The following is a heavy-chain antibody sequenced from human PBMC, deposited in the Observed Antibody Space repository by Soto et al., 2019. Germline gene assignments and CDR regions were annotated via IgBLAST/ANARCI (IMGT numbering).Heavy chain of an antibody. CDR2: ISYDGTNK. D-gene: IGHD3-3*01. J-gene: IGHJ6*02. CDR1: GLTFSSYC. CDR3: VRGGVWGFLEWPYYYAMDV. V-gene: IGHV3-30*04. Sequence: GGSLRLSCAASGLTFSSYCMHWVRQAPGKGLQWVAVISYDGTNKYYADYARGRFTISRDNSRNTLSLQMNSLRAEDTAVYYCVRGGVWGFLEWPYYYAMDVWVQGTMVTVSS.